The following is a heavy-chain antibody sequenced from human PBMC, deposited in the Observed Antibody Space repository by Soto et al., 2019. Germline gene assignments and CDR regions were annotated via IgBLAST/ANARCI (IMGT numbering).Heavy chain of an antibody. D-gene: IGHD3-10*01. J-gene: IGHJ3*02. Sequence: QVQLEQSGAEVKKPGSSVKVSRKASGGTLSDHGVSWLRQAPGQGLEWVGGTIPVFDTAKYAQKFQGRVTIAADKSTNIADMELSSLRSEDTAFYYCARGVYGSGNYYTGPSAFDIWGQGTMVIVSS. CDR1: GGTLSDHG. V-gene: IGHV1-69*06. CDR3: ARGVYGSGNYYTGPSAFDI. CDR2: TIPVFDTA.